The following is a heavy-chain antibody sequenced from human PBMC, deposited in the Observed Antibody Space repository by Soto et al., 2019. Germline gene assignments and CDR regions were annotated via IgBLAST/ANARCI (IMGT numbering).Heavy chain of an antibody. J-gene: IGHJ4*02. CDR2: IYYSGST. D-gene: IGHD3-10*01. V-gene: IGHV4-39*01. Sequence: XXTLCLPCTVSGGSISSISYYWGFIRQHPGRGLEWIGSIYYSGSTYYNPSLKSRVTISVDTSKNQFSLKLSSVTAADTAVYYCARHVDGSGSYMLGYWGQGTLVTVSS. CDR1: GGSISSISYY. CDR3: ARHVDGSGSYMLGY.